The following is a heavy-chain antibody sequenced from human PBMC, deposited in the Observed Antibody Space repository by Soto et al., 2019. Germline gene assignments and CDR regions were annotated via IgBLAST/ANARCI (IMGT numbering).Heavy chain of an antibody. D-gene: IGHD5-18*01. V-gene: IGHV1-18*01. Sequence: QVQLVQSGAEVRRPGASVKVSCKACGYTFASYGISWVRLAPGQGLEWMGWISAYNGNTNYAHKLQGRVTMTTETSTTTAYMELRSLRSDDTAVYYCARAVGYSYGFDYWGQGTLVTVSS. CDR2: ISAYNGNT. CDR1: GYTFASYG. CDR3: ARAVGYSYGFDY. J-gene: IGHJ4*02.